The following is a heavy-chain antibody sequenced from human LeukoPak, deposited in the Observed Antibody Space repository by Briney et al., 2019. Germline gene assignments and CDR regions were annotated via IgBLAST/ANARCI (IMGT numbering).Heavy chain of an antibody. V-gene: IGHV4-34*01. CDR2: INHSGST. D-gene: IGHD4-17*01. Sequence: PSETLSLTCAVYGGSFSGYYWSWIRQPPGKGLGWIGEINHSGSTNYNPSLKSRVTISVDTSKNQFSLKLSSVTAADTAVYYCAPHLYGDSVDYWGQGTLVTVSS. CDR3: APHLYGDSVDY. J-gene: IGHJ4*02. CDR1: GGSFSGYY.